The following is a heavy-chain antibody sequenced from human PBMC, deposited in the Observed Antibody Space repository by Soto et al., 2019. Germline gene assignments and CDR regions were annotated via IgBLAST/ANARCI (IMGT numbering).Heavy chain of an antibody. J-gene: IGHJ4*02. D-gene: IGHD6-19*01. CDR2: ITSDTKTI. CDR1: GFKFSIYS. V-gene: IGHV3-48*02. CDR3: ARSVEGHFDY. Sequence: EVQLVESGGALVQPGGSLRLSCAASGFKFSIYSMNWVRQAPGKGLEWSAYITSDTKTIKYGDSVKGLFIISREDAKNSVYLQMNSLSDEDTAVYYCARSVEGHFDYWGQGTVVTVSS.